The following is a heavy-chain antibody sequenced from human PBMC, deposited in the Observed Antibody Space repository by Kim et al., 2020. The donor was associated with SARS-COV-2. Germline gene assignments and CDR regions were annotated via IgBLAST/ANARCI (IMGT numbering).Heavy chain of an antibody. D-gene: IGHD4-17*01. CDR1: GYTFTSYY. CDR2: INPSGGST. Sequence: ASVKVSCKASGYTFTSYYMHWVRQAPGQGLEWMGIINPSGGSTSYAQKFQGRVTMTRDTSTSTVYMELSSLRSEDTAVYYCARDLGDYGDYPRGPGDYWGQGTLVTVSS. J-gene: IGHJ4*02. CDR3: ARDLGDYGDYPRGPGDY. V-gene: IGHV1-46*01.